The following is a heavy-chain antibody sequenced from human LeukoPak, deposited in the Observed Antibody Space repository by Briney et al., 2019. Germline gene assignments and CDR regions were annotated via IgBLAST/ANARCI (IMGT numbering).Heavy chain of an antibody. J-gene: IGHJ5*02. Sequence: SETLSLTCTVSGGTISSGGYYWSWIRQHPGKGLEWIGYIYYSGSTYYNPSLKSRVTISVDTSKNQFSLKLSSVTAADTAVYYCAAQDVNWFDPWGQGTLVTVSS. CDR3: AAQDVNWFDP. CDR1: GGTISSGGYY. CDR2: IYYSGST. D-gene: IGHD2-15*01. V-gene: IGHV4-31*03.